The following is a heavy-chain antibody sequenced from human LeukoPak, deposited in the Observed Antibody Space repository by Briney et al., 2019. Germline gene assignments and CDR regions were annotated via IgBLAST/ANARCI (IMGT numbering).Heavy chain of an antibody. D-gene: IGHD2-21*02. CDR2: ISSSSSYI. CDR3: VRGCGGDCYFFDY. J-gene: IGHJ4*02. Sequence: PGGSLRLSCAASGFTFSSYSMNWVRQAPGKGLEWVSSISSSSSYIYYADSVKGRFTISRDNAKNSLYLQMNSLRAEDTAVYYCVRGCGGDCYFFDYWGQGTLVTVSS. V-gene: IGHV3-21*01. CDR1: GFTFSSYS.